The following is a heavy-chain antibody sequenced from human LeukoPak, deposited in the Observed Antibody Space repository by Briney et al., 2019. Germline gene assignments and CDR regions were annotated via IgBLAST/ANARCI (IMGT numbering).Heavy chain of an antibody. CDR2: INPNSAGT. J-gene: IGHJ6*03. Sequence: GASVTVSFKSSVYTFTFYYMHWVRQAPGQGLEWMGWINPNSAGTNYAQEFQGRVTMTRDTSISTAYMELSRLRSDDTAVYYCSRALLSMYYYMDVWGKGTTVTVSS. V-gene: IGHV1-2*02. CDR3: SRALLSMYYYMDV. CDR1: VYTFTFYY. D-gene: IGHD2-8*01.